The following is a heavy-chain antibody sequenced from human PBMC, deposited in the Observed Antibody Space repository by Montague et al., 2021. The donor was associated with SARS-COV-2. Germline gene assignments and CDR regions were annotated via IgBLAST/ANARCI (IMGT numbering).Heavy chain of an antibody. CDR3: ARGEEYSGSWYLAFEI. D-gene: IGHD6-13*01. Sequence: SETLSLTCTVSSGSISSYYWSWIRQPPGKGLEWIGYIYYSGSTNYNPSLKSRVTISVDTSKNQFSLKLSSVTAADTAGYYCARGEEYSGSWYLAFEIWGQGTMVTVSS. V-gene: IGHV4-59*01. CDR2: IYYSGST. J-gene: IGHJ3*02. CDR1: SGSISSYY.